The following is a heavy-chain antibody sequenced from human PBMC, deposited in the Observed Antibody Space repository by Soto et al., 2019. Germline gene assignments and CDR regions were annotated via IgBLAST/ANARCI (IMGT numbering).Heavy chain of an antibody. CDR1: GGSISSGGYY. CDR3: ARAGHSGSSEGANWFDP. CDR2: IYYGGST. D-gene: IGHD6-6*01. V-gene: IGHV4-31*03. J-gene: IGHJ5*02. Sequence: QVQLQESGPGLVKPSQTLSLTCTVSGGSISSGGYYWSWIRQHPGKGLEWIGYIYYGGSTYFNPSLKSRLTISVDTSKNQFSLQLSSVTAADTAVYYCARAGHSGSSEGANWFDPWGQGTLVTVSS.